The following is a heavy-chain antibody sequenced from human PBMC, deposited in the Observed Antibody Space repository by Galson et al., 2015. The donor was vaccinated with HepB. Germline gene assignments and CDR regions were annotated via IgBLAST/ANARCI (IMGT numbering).Heavy chain of an antibody. J-gene: IGHJ6*02. Sequence: SVKVSCKASGGTFSSYAISWVRQAPGQGLEWMGGIIPIFGTANYAQKFQGRVTITADESTSTAYMELNSLRSEDTAVYYCARGDETTVVTPLGMDVWGQGTTVTVSS. CDR3: ARGDETTVVTPLGMDV. CDR2: IIPIFGTA. CDR1: GGTFSSYA. V-gene: IGHV1-69*13. D-gene: IGHD4-23*01.